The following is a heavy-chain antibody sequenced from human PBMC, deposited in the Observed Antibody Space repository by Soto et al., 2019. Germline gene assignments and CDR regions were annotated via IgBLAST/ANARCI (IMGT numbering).Heavy chain of an antibody. D-gene: IGHD2-2*01. CDR1: GFTFSSYS. CDR3: ARDGAPPTQDSVVEDLHDV. J-gene: IGHJ6*04. V-gene: IGHV3-21*01. Sequence: EVQLVESGGGLVKPGGSLRLSCAASGFTFSSYSMNWVRQAPGKGLEWVSSISSSSSYIYYSDSVKGLFTISRDNAKNSMYLQMNSLRAEDTAVYYCARDGAPPTQDSVVEDLHDVWGKGTTVTVSS. CDR2: ISSSSSYI.